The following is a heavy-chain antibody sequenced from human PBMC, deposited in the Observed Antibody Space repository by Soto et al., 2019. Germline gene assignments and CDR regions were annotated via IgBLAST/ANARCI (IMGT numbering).Heavy chain of an antibody. J-gene: IGHJ5*02. V-gene: IGHV1-2*02. CDR1: GFSFTGYY. CDR3: AKDLTRQLAYWLDP. Sequence: ASVKVSCKASGFSFTGYYIHWLRQAPGQGLEWMGWINAHSGGTEYAQKFQGRVTLTRDTSIATAYLTLTSLTSDDTALYYCAKDLTRQLAYWLDPWGQGTQATVSS. CDR2: INAHSGGT. D-gene: IGHD6-6*01.